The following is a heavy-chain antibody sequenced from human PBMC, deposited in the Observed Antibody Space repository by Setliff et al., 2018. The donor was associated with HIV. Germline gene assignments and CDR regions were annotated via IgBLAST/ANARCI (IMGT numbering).Heavy chain of an antibody. V-gene: IGHV1-69*05. CDR2: IIRVFGTT. J-gene: IGHJ6*03. Sequence: SVKVSCKASGGALSSYALSWVRQAPGQGLEWLGGIIRVFGTTDYAQKFQGRLTITTDESTNTAYMELSSLRSEDTAVYYCATKAQSSGTYYYYYYYMDVWGKGTTVTV. CDR3: ATKAQSSGTYYYYYYYMDV. CDR1: GGALSSYA. D-gene: IGHD3-10*01.